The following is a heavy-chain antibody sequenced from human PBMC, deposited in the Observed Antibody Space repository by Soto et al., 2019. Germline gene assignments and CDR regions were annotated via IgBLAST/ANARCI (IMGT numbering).Heavy chain of an antibody. Sequence: SETLSLTWGFSCSSVVSEYYWGWIRQPPGKGLEWIGSIYHRGTTYYNPSLKSRVTLSVDTSKNHFSLKLSSATAADTAVYYCARDVVVTSVHQYYFDFWGHGALVTVSS. D-gene: IGHD2-21*02. J-gene: IGHJ4*01. CDR3: ARDVVVTSVHQYYFDF. CDR1: CSSVVSEYY. V-gene: IGHV4-38-2*02. CDR2: IYHRGTT.